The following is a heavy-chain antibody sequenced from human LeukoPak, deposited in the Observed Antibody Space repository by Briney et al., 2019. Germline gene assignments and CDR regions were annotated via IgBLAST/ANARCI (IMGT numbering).Heavy chain of an antibody. CDR3: AREVATTGAKGDYYYYMDV. Sequence: ASVKVSCKASGYTFTSYGISWVRQAPGQGLEWMGWISAYNGNTNYAQKLQGRVTMTTDTSTSTAYMELRSLRSDDTAVYYCAREVATTGAKGDYYYYMDVWGKGTTVTVSS. D-gene: IGHD5-12*01. V-gene: IGHV1-18*01. J-gene: IGHJ6*03. CDR1: GYTFTSYG. CDR2: ISAYNGNT.